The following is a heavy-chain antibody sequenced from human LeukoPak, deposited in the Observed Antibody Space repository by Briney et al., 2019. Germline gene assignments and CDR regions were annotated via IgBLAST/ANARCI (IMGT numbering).Heavy chain of an antibody. V-gene: IGHV3-23*01. D-gene: IGHD3-16*01. CDR1: GFMFSHFA. CDR2: ISESGGAT. Sequence: GGSLRLSFAASGFMFSHFAMTWVRQTPGKGLEWGSGISESGGATYYAGSAKGRFTISRDNSKNTLYLQMNSLRSDDTAVYYCATVGVGWVAFEYWGQGALVTVSS. CDR3: ATVGVGWVAFEY. J-gene: IGHJ4*02.